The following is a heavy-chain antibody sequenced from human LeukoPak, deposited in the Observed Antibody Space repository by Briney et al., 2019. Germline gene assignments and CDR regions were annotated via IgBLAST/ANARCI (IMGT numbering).Heavy chain of an antibody. Sequence: GGSLRLSCAASGFTVSSNYMSWVRQAPGKGLEWVSGVSGSGGVTYYADSVKGRFTISRDNSKNTLHLQMNSLRAEDTAVYYCATFLAVIAARDSLYFQHWGQGTLVSVSS. V-gene: IGHV3-23*01. CDR3: ATFLAVIAARDSLYFQH. CDR1: GFTVSSNY. D-gene: IGHD6-6*01. J-gene: IGHJ1*01. CDR2: VSGSGGVT.